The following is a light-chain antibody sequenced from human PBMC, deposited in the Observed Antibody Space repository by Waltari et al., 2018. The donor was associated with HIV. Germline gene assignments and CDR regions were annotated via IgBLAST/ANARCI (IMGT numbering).Light chain of an antibody. V-gene: IGLV1-36*01. CDR1: SSNLGRKA. CDR2: YDD. J-gene: IGLJ1*01. CDR3: AAWDDSLNGYV. Sequence: QSVLTQPPSVSEAPRQRVTISCSGSSSNLGRKAVNWYQQGPGKAPKLLIDYDDLLSSVVSDRFSGSKSGTSASLAIRGLQSEDEADYYCAAWDDSLNGYVFGSGTKVTVL.